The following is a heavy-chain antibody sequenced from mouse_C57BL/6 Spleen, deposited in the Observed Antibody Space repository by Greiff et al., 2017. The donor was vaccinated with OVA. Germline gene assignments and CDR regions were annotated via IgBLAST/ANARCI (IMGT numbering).Heavy chain of an antibody. V-gene: IGHV1-74*01. CDR3: AIIHLMYYNGSSHEDYFDY. Sequence: QVQLQQPGAELVKPGASVKVSCKASGYTFTSYWMHWVKQRPGQGLEWIGRIHPSDSDTNYNQKFKGKATLTVDKSSSTAYMQHSRLTTEYSTVYYCAIIHLMYYNGSSHEDYFDYWGQGTTLTVSS. CDR2: IHPSDSDT. D-gene: IGHD1-1*01. J-gene: IGHJ2*01. CDR1: GYTFTSYW.